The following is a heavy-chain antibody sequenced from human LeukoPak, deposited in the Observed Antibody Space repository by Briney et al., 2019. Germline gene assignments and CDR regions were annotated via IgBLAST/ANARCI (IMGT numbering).Heavy chain of an antibody. CDR3: ARVGAAAGPYYFDY. CDR1: GYTFTSYA. V-gene: IGHV1-3*01. D-gene: IGHD6-13*01. CDR2: INAGNGNT. Sequence: ASVKVSCKASGYTFTSYAMHWVRQAPGQRLEWMGLINAGNGNTKYSQKVQGRVTIIRDTSASPAYMELSSLRSEDTALYYCARVGAAAGPYYFDYWGQGTLVTVSS. J-gene: IGHJ4*02.